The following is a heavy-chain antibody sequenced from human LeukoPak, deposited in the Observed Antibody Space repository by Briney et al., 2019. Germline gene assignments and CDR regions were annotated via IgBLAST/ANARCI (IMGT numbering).Heavy chain of an antibody. CDR3: ARRGVYYDSSGYHYYFDY. Sequence: PGGSLRLSCAASGFTFSSYAMSWIRQPPGKGLEWIGEINHSGSTNYNPSLKSRVIISVDMSKNQFSLKLSSVTAADTAVYYCARRGVYYDSSGYHYYFDYWGQGTLVTVSS. CDR1: GFTFSSYA. J-gene: IGHJ4*02. V-gene: IGHV4-34*01. CDR2: INHSGST. D-gene: IGHD3-22*01.